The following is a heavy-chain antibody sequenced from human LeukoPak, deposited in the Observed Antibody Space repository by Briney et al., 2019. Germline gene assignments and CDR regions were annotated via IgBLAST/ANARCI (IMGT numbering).Heavy chain of an antibody. CDR1: GFTLSSYA. CDR2: ISGNAGST. V-gene: IGHV3-23*01. Sequence: GGSLRLSCAASGFTLSSYAMSWVRQAPGKGLEWVSLISGNAGSTYYADSVKGRFTISRDITKNTLYLQMNSLRAEDTAVYYCARGRYGGNSVDYWGQGTLVTVSS. J-gene: IGHJ4*02. CDR3: ARGRYGGNSVDY. D-gene: IGHD4-23*01.